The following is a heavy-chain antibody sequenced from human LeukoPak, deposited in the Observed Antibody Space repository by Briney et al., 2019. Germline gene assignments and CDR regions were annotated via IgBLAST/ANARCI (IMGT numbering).Heavy chain of an antibody. CDR1: GGSFSGYY. CDR3: ARDQSQQQLVRDYYYYGMDV. V-gene: IGHV4-34*01. CDR2: INHSGST. Sequence: PSETLSLTCAVYGGSFSGYYWSWIRQPPGKGLEWIGEINHSGSTNYNPSLKSRVTISVDTSKNQFSLKLSSVTAADTAVYYCARDQSQQQLVRDYYYYGMDVWGQGTTVTVSS. J-gene: IGHJ6*02. D-gene: IGHD6-13*01.